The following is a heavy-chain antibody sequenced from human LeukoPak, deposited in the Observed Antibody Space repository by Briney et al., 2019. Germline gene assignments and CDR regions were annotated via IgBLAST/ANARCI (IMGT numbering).Heavy chain of an antibody. D-gene: IGHD3-10*01. V-gene: IGHV3-48*01. CDR1: GFTFSSSS. CDR2: ISSSSSTI. Sequence: GGSLRLCCAASGFTFSSSSMNWGRQAPGLGLEWVSYISSSSSTIYYADSVKGRFTISRDNAKNSLYLQMNSLRAEDTAVYYCARSPYGSGSYYDDYWGQGTLVTVSS. J-gene: IGHJ4*02. CDR3: ARSPYGSGSYYDDY.